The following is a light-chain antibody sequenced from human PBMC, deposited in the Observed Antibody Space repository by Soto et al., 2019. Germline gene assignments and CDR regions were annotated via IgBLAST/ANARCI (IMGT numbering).Light chain of an antibody. CDR1: SSNIGSNY. V-gene: IGLV1-47*01. CDR2: RNN. J-gene: IGLJ1*01. CDR3: AAWDDSLSGIYV. Sequence: QSVLTQPPSASGTPGQRVTISCSGSSSNIGSNYVYWYQQLPGTAPKLLIYRNNQRPSGVPDRFSGSKSGTSASLAISGLRSEDEADYYCAAWDDSLSGIYVFGTGIKVT.